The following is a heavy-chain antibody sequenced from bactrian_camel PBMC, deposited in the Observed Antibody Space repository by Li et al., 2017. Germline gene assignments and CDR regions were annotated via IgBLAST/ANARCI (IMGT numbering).Heavy chain of an antibody. J-gene: IGHJ4*01. CDR1: EFTFSGYA. CDR2: IDRSGETT. Sequence: LRLSCVASEFTFSGYAMHWVRQAPGKGLEWVSTIDRSGETTDYGDSAKGRFSISRDNGENTVYLQMNNLKTEDTAVYYCATGNWRFGVKPGDQLFKGQGTQVTVS. D-gene: IGHD5*01. V-gene: IGHV3S40*01.